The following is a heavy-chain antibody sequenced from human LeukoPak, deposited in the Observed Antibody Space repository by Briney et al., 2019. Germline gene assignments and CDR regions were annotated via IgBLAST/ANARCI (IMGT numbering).Heavy chain of an antibody. CDR1: GFTFSSYS. CDR3: AGVYGDYAPYYYYMDV. J-gene: IGHJ6*03. V-gene: IGHV3-21*01. Sequence: PGGSLRLSCAASGFTFSSYSMNWVRQAPGKGLEWVSSISSSSSYIYYADSVKGRFTISRDNAKNSLYLQMNSLRAEDTAVYYCAGVYGDYAPYYYYMDVWGKGTTVTVSS. CDR2: ISSSSSYI. D-gene: IGHD4-17*01.